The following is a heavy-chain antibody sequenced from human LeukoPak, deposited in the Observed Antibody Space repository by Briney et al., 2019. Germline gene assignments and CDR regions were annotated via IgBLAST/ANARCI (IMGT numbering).Heavy chain of an antibody. D-gene: IGHD3-22*01. CDR2: MNPNSGNT. J-gene: IGHJ4*02. Sequence: ASVKASCKASGYTFTSYDINWVRQAPGQGLEWMGWMNPNSGNTGYAQKFQGRVTMTRSIFISTAYMELSSLRSEDTAVYYCARVEFISGYSHVYWGQGTLVTVSS. CDR1: GYTFTSYD. CDR3: ARVEFISGYSHVY. V-gene: IGHV1-8*01.